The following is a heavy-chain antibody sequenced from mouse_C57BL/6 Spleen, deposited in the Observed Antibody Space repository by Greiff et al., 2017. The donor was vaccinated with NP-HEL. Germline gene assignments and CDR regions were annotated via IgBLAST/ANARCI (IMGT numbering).Heavy chain of an antibody. J-gene: IGHJ3*01. CDR3: ASYGNSSFGY. Sequence: QVQLQQPGAELVMPGASVKLSCKASGYTFTSYWMHWVKQRPGQGLEWIGEIDPSDSYTNYNQKFKGKSTLTVDKSSSTAYMQLSSLTSEDSAVYSCASYGNSSFGYWGQGTLVTVS. CDR1: GYTFTSYW. D-gene: IGHD2-1*01. V-gene: IGHV1-69*01. CDR2: IDPSDSYT.